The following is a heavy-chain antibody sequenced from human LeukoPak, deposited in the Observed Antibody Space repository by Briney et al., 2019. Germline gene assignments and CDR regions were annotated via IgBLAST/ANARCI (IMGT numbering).Heavy chain of an antibody. CDR1: GYSFTSYW. CDR2: NYPGDSDT. D-gene: IGHD3-10*01. J-gene: IGHJ6*03. V-gene: IGHV5-51*01. CDR3: ARQSLSYYYGSGSYRHYYYYYMDV. Sequence: GESLKISCKGSGYSFTSYWIGWVRQMPGKGLEWMGINYPGDSDTRYRPSFQGQVSISADKSISTAYLQWSSLKASDTAMYYCARQSLSYYYGSGSYRHYYYYYMDVWGKGTTVTVSS.